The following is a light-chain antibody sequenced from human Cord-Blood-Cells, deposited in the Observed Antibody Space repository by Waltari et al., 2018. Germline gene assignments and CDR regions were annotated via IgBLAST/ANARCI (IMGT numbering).Light chain of an antibody. J-gene: IGLJ3*02. CDR1: SSDVGGYNY. CDR2: DVS. Sequence: QSALTQPRAVSGSPGQSVTISCTGTSSDVGGYNYGCWYQPHPGKAPKLIIYDVSKRPSGVPARFSASKSGNTASLTISGLQAEDEADYYCCSYAGSYTLVFGGGTKLTVL. CDR3: CSYAGSYTLV. V-gene: IGLV2-11*02.